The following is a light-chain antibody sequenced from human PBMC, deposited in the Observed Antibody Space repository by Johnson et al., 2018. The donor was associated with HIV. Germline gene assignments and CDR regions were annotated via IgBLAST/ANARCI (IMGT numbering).Light chain of an antibody. Sequence: QSVLTQPPSVSAAPGQKVTISCSGSSSNIGNNYVSWYQQLPGTAHKLLIYENNKRPSGIPDRFSASKSGTSATLGITGLQTGDEADYYCGTWDYSLSGYVFGSGTKVTVL. CDR1: SSNIGNNY. J-gene: IGLJ1*01. CDR2: ENN. V-gene: IGLV1-51*02. CDR3: GTWDYSLSGYV.